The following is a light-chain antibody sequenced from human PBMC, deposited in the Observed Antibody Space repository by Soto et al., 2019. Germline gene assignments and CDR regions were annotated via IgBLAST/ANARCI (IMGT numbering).Light chain of an antibody. CDR1: QDISNY. CDR2: DAS. Sequence: DIQMTQSPSILSASVVDRGTITCRASQDISNYLNWYQQKPGKAPKLLIYDASNLETGVTSRFSGSGSGTDFTFTISSLQPEDIATYYCQQYDNLPWTFGQGTKVDIK. J-gene: IGKJ1*01. CDR3: QQYDNLPWT. V-gene: IGKV1-33*01.